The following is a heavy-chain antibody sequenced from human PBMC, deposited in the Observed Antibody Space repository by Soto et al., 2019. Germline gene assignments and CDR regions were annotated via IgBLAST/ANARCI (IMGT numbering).Heavy chain of an antibody. D-gene: IGHD3-22*01. V-gene: IGHV3-23*01. Sequence: EVQLLESGGGLVQPGGSLRLSCAASGFTFSSYAMSWVRQAPGKGLEWVSAISGSGGSTYYADSVKGRFTISRDNSKNTLYLQMNSLRAEDTAVYYCAGVNYYDSSGYYWLVDYWGQGTLVTVSS. CDR2: ISGSGGST. CDR1: GFTFSSYA. CDR3: AGVNYYDSSGYYWLVDY. J-gene: IGHJ4*02.